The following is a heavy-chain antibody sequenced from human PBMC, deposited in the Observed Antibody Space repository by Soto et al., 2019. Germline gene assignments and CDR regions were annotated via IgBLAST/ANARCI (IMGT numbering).Heavy chain of an antibody. D-gene: IGHD6-6*01. CDR1: GGSVSSGSFY. CDR3: PGVPRRHRSSYYFDF. V-gene: IGHV4-61*01. J-gene: IGHJ4*02. CDR2: IYYNRTF. Sequence: SETRSFPCTVSGGSVSSGSFYWSWVRQPPGKGLEWTGLIYYNRTFNYNASLQSRVTISVDTSRHQFSLKLSSVSAADTAVNHFPGVPRRHRSSYYFDFCGQGAQESVSS.